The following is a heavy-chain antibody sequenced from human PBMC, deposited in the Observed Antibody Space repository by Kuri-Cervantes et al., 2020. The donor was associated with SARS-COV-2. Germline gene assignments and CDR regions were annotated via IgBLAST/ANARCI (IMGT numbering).Heavy chain of an antibody. D-gene: IGHD6-19*01. Sequence: ESLKISCTVSGYSISSGYYWGWIRQPPGKGLEWIGSIYHSGSTYYNPSLKSRVTISVDTSKNQISLKLSSVTAADTAVYYCARDGSVARYPRTAFDIWGQGAMVTVSS. J-gene: IGHJ3*02. V-gene: IGHV4-38-2*02. CDR2: IYHSGST. CDR1: GYSISSGYY. CDR3: ARDGSVARYPRTAFDI.